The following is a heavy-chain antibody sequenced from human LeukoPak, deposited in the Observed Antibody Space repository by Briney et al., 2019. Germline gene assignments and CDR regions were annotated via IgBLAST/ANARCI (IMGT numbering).Heavy chain of an antibody. V-gene: IGHV4-38-2*02. CDR3: ARDGYNWYNWFDP. CDR2: IYHSGST. J-gene: IGHJ5*02. D-gene: IGHD5-24*01. Sequence: SETLSLTCTVSGYSISSGYYWGWIRQPPGKGLEWIGSIYHSGSTYYNPSLKSRVTISVDTSKNQFSPKLSSVTAADTAVYYCARDGYNWYNWFDPWGQGTLVTVSS. CDR1: GYSISSGYY.